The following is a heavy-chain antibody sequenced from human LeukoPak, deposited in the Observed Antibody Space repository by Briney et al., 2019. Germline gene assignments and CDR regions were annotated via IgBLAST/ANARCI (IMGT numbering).Heavy chain of an antibody. Sequence: GGSLRLSCAASGFTFSNAWMSWVRQAPGKGLEWVGRIKSKTDGGTTDYAAPVKGRFTISRDDSKNTLYLQMNSLKTEDTAVYYCPTDPSRFVWSWLSMDVWGKGTTVTVSS. CDR2: IKSKTDGGTT. CDR1: GFTFSNAW. D-gene: IGHD5-24*01. CDR3: PTDPSRFVWSWLSMDV. J-gene: IGHJ6*03. V-gene: IGHV3-15*01.